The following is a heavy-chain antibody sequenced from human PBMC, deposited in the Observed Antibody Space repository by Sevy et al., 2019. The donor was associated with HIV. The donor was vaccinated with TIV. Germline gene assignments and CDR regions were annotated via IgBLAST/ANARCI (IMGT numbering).Heavy chain of an antibody. Sequence: GGSLRLSFAASGFTFDDYAMHWVRQAPGKGLEWVSGISWNSGSIGYADSVKGRFTISRDNAKNSLYLQMNSLRAEDTALYYCAKDTGYYYDSSGYCLDYWGQGTLVTVSS. D-gene: IGHD3-22*01. CDR1: GFTFDDYA. CDR2: ISWNSGSI. CDR3: AKDTGYYYDSSGYCLDY. J-gene: IGHJ4*02. V-gene: IGHV3-9*01.